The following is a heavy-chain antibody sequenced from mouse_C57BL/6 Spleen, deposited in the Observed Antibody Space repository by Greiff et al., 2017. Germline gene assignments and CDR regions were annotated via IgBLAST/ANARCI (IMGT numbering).Heavy chain of an antibody. V-gene: IGHV10-1*01. J-gene: IGHJ2*01. CDR3: VRGSSATAFDY. Sequence: EVMLVESGGGLVQPKGSLKLSCAASGFSFNTYAMNWVRQAPGKGLEWVARIRSKSNNYATYYADSVKDRFTISRDDSESMLYLQMNNLKTEDTAMYYCVRGSSATAFDYWGQGTTLTVSS. D-gene: IGHD1-1*01. CDR2: IRSKSNNYAT. CDR1: GFSFNTYA.